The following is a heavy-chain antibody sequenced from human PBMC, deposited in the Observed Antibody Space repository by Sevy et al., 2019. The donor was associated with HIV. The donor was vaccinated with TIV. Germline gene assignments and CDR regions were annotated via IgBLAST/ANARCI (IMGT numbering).Heavy chain of an antibody. CDR1: GFTFITYA. CDR3: AGRGYDSSGSFDAFDI. V-gene: IGHV3-23*01. D-gene: IGHD3-22*01. J-gene: IGHJ3*02. CDR2: IYGTSGTT. Sequence: GGSLRLSCKPSGFTFITYAMNWVRQAPGKGLEWVSTIYGTSGTTYYADSVRGPFTISRDNSRNTLFLQMNTLRTEDTALYYCAGRGYDSSGSFDAFDIWGQGTMVTVSS.